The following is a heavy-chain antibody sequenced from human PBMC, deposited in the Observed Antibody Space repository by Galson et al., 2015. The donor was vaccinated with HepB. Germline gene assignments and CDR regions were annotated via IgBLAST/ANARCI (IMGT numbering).Heavy chain of an antibody. V-gene: IGHV3-21*01. D-gene: IGHD6-19*01. J-gene: IGHJ4*02. CDR1: GFTFSSYS. Sequence: SLRLSCAASGFTFSSYSMNWVRQAPGKGLEWVSSISSSSSYIYYADSVKGRFTISRDNAKNSLYLQMNSLRAEDTAVYYCARIGVGAVAPFFDYWGQGTLVTVSS. CDR2: ISSSSSYI. CDR3: ARIGVGAVAPFFDY.